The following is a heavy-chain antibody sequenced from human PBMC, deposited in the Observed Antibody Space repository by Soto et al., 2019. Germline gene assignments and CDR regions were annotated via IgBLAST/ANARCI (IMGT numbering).Heavy chain of an antibody. J-gene: IGHJ5*02. V-gene: IGHV4-39*01. CDR2: TSYSGRT. Sequence: QLQLQESGPGLVKPSETLSLTCTVSDGSISSRSYYWGWIRQPPGQGLEWIGSTSYSGRTYYNPSLKSRVTISVDTSRTQFSLKLTSVTAADTAIYYCARLAMKIVTNNRFDPWGQGTQVTVSS. CDR3: ARLAMKIVTNNRFDP. CDR1: DGSISSRSYY. D-gene: IGHD4-4*01.